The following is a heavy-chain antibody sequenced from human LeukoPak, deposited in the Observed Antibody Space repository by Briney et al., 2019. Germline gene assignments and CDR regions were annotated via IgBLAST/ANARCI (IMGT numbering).Heavy chain of an antibody. J-gene: IGHJ4*02. CDR3: ARAELRPYSSSWSVYFDY. V-gene: IGHV3-48*04. D-gene: IGHD6-13*01. CDR1: GFTFSSYS. CDR2: ISSSSSTI. Sequence: GGSLRLSCAASGFTFSSYSMNRVRQAPGKGLEWVSYISSSSSTIYYADSVKGRFTISRDNAKNSLYLQMNSLRAEDTAVYYCARAELRPYSSSWSVYFDYWGQGTLVTVSS.